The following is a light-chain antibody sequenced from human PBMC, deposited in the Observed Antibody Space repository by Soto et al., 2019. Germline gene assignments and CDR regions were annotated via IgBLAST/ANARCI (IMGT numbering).Light chain of an antibody. CDR3: QRYGGSPIT. CDR2: GAS. V-gene: IGKV3-20*01. J-gene: IGKJ5*01. Sequence: IVLTQSPGTLSLSPGERATLCCRASQSVSSSYLAWSQQKPGQAPRLXIYGASSRATGIPGRFGGSGSGTDLTITISRLEPEDCVVYYGQRYGGSPITFGQGTRLEIK. CDR1: QSVSSSY.